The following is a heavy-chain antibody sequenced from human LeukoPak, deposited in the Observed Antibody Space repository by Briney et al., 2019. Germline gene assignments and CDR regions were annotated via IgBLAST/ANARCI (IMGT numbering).Heavy chain of an antibody. CDR3: AKDKTDTARVTFDY. D-gene: IGHD5-18*01. V-gene: IGHV3-23*01. J-gene: IGHJ4*02. Sequence: GGSLRLSCAASGFTFSSYAMSWVRQAPGKGLEWVSGISGSGDSTYYADSVKGRFAISRDNAKNSLYLQMNSLRAEDMALYYCAKDKTDTARVTFDYWGQGTLVTVSS. CDR1: GFTFSSYA. CDR2: ISGSGDST.